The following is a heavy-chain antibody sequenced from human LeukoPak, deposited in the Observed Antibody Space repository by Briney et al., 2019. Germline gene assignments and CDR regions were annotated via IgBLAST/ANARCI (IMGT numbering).Heavy chain of an antibody. CDR3: ARGPNYYDSSGYYYDSL. CDR1: GYTFTGYY. Sequence: ASVKVSCKASGYTFTGYYMHWVRQAPGQGLEWMGWINPNSGGTNYAQKFQGWVTMTRDTSISTAYMELSRLRSDDTAVYYCARGPNYYDSSGYYYDSLWGQGTLVTVSS. V-gene: IGHV1-2*04. D-gene: IGHD3-22*01. J-gene: IGHJ4*02. CDR2: INPNSGGT.